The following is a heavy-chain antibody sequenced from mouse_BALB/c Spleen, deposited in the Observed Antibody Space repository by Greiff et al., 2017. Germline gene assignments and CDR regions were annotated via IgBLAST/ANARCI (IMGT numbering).Heavy chain of an antibody. J-gene: IGHJ4*01. V-gene: IGHV2-6-7*01. Sequence: VMLVESGPGLVAPSQSLSITCTVSGFSLTGYGVNWVRQPPGKGLEWLGMIWGDGSTDYNSALKSRLSISKDNSKSQVFLKMNSLQTDDTARYYCARERRTYDYDGYYYAMDYWGQGTSVTVSS. D-gene: IGHD2-4*01. CDR3: ARERRTYDYDGYYYAMDY. CDR2: IWGDGST. CDR1: GFSLTGYG.